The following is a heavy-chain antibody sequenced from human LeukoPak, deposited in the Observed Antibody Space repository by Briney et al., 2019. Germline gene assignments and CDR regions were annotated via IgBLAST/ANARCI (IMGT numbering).Heavy chain of an antibody. Sequence: SVKVSCKASGYTFTGYYMHWVRQAPGQGLEWMGGIIPIFGTANYAQKFQGRVTITADESTSTAYMELSSLRSDDTAVYYCAREQTVVTLGVEYYFDYWGQGTLVTVSS. D-gene: IGHD4-23*01. J-gene: IGHJ4*02. V-gene: IGHV1-69*13. CDR1: GYTFTGYY. CDR3: AREQTVVTLGVEYYFDY. CDR2: IIPIFGTA.